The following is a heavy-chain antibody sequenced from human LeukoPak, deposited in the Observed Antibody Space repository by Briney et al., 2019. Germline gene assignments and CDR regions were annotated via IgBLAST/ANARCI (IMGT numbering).Heavy chain of an antibody. CDR1: GFPFSSHG. J-gene: IGHJ4*02. CDR2: IIGGAGST. D-gene: IGHD1-20*01. Sequence: GGSLRLSCAASGFPFSSHGMSWVRQAPGKGLEWVSGIIGGAGSTYYADSVKGRFTISRDNAENSLYLQMNSLRAEDTAVYYCARLLAYNSGGEAFDHWGQGTLVTVSS. CDR3: ARLLAYNSGGEAFDH. V-gene: IGHV3-23*01.